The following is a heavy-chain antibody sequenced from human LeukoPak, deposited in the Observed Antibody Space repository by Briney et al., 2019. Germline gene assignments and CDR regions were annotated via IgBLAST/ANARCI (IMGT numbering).Heavy chain of an antibody. D-gene: IGHD6-13*01. CDR3: ARVSSSWYGAFDI. CDR1: GFTFSNYA. J-gene: IGHJ3*02. Sequence: GGSLRLSCAASGFTFSNYAMTWVRQAPGKGLEWVSSISSSSSYIYYADSVKGRFTISRDNAKNSLYLQMNSLRAEDTAVYYCARVSSSWYGAFDIWGQGTMVTVSS. CDR2: ISSSSSYI. V-gene: IGHV3-21*01.